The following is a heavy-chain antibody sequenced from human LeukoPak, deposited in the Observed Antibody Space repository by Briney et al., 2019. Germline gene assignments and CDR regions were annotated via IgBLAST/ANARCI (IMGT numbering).Heavy chain of an antibody. CDR3: AKDVGSVADNNWFDP. CDR2: IGTAGDT. CDR1: GFSFNTYD. J-gene: IGHJ5*02. Sequence: GGSLRLSCAASGFSFNTYDMHWVRQPTGEGLEWVSAIGTAGDTYYPGSVKDRFTISRENAKNSLYLQMNSLRAEDTAVYYCAKDVGSVADNNWFDPWGQGTLVTVSS. V-gene: IGHV3-13*01. D-gene: IGHD3-10*01.